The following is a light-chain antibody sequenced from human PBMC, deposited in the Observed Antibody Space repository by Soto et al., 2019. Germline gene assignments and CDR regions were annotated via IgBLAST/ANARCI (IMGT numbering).Light chain of an antibody. J-gene: IGKJ4*01. CDR3: QQYNSYPLT. CDR2: DAY. V-gene: IGKV1-5*01. Sequence: DIQMTQSPSTLSASVGDRVTITCRASQSISSWLAWYQQKPGKAPKLLIYDAYSLESGVPSRFSGSGSGTEFTLTISSLQPDDFATYCCQQYNSYPLTFGGGTKVEIK. CDR1: QSISSW.